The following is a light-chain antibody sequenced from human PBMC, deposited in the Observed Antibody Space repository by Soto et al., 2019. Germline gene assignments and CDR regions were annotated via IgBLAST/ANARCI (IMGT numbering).Light chain of an antibody. Sequence: QLVLTQSPSASASLGASVRLTCTLSSGHSSYAIAWHQQKPEKGPRHLMKLNSDGSHSKGDGIPDRFSGSSSGAERYLTISSLQSEDEADYYCQTWGTGIRVFGGGTKLTVL. V-gene: IGLV4-69*01. CDR1: SGHSSYA. J-gene: IGLJ3*02. CDR2: LNSDGSH. CDR3: QTWGTGIRV.